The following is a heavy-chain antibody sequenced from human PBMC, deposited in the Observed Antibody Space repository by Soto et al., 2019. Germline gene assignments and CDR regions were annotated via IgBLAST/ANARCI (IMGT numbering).Heavy chain of an antibody. D-gene: IGHD6-13*01. J-gene: IGHJ5*02. CDR1: GFTFRSFT. Sequence: PGGSLRLSCAASGFTFRSFTMNWVRQAPGKGLEWVSTISSNSAYIYYTDALRGRLTISRDNAKNSLHLQMNSLRAEDTAVYYCTRDASRDSSARGWFDPWGPGTLVTVS. CDR3: TRDASRDSSARGWFDP. V-gene: IGHV3-21*01. CDR2: ISSNSAYI.